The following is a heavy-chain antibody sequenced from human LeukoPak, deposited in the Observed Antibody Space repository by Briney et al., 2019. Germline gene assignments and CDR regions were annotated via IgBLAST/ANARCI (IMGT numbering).Heavy chain of an antibody. J-gene: IGHJ4*02. CDR3: ARDDFSLIAAAGRLRD. CDR2: IIPIFGTA. V-gene: IGHV1-69*05. D-gene: IGHD6-13*01. Sequence: SVKVSCKASGGTFSSYAISCVRQAPGQGLEWMGGIIPIFGTANYAQKFQGRVTITTDESTSTAYMELSSLRSEDTAVYYCARDDFSLIAAAGRLRDWGQGTLVTVSS. CDR1: GGTFSSYA.